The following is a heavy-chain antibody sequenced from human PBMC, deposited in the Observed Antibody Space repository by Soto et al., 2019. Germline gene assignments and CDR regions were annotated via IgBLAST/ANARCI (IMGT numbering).Heavy chain of an antibody. CDR2: ISDDGDKT. V-gene: IGHV3-30-3*01. CDR3: ARGAYNWNVFPIDH. Sequence: QVQLVESGGGVVQPVTSLRLSCAASGFMFSGYAMHWVRQAPGQGLEWVAIISDDGDKTYYADSVKGRFIISRDNSKKTLNLQMNNLRPDDTAMYYCARGAYNWNVFPIDHWGRGTLVTVAS. CDR1: GFMFSGYA. D-gene: IGHD1-1*01. J-gene: IGHJ4*02.